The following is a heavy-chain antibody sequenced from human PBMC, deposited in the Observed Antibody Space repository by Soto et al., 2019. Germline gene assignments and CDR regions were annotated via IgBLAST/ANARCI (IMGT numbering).Heavy chain of an antibody. V-gene: IGHV3-23*01. CDR2: ISNSGGRT. CDR1: GFTFTSYA. J-gene: IGHJ4*02. Sequence: GGSLRLSCSASGFTFTSYAMSWVRQAPGKGLEWVSSISNSGGRTYYTDSVKGRFTISRDNSRNTVFLQLNSLRAEDTAVYYCAKDPYYYGSGTYTTASDYWGQGA. D-gene: IGHD3-10*01. CDR3: AKDPYYYGSGTYTTASDY.